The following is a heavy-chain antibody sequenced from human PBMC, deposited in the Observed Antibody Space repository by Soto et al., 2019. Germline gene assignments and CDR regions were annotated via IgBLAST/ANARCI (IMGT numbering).Heavy chain of an antibody. D-gene: IGHD4-17*01. CDR3: ATMGTPVTGLYYFDY. V-gene: IGHV4-30-4*01. Sequence: QVQLQEPGPGLVKPSQTLSLTCTVSGGSISSGNYYWSWIRQPPGKGLVWIGFISYSGTTHYSASLRSRVSISVDTSKNPFSLDLSSVTAADTAVYYCATMGTPVTGLYYFDYWGQGTLVTVSS. CDR2: ISYSGTT. J-gene: IGHJ4*02. CDR1: GGSISSGNYY.